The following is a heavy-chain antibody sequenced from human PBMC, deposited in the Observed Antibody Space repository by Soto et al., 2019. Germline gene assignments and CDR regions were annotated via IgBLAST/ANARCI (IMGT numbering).Heavy chain of an antibody. J-gene: IGHJ6*03. V-gene: IGHV1-18*01. CDR1: GYTFTSYG. CDR3: ARSIAAAGPTGGEYYYYMDV. Sequence: ASVKVSCKASGYTFTSYGISWVRQAPGQGLEWMGWISAYNGNTNYAQKLQGRVTMTTDTSTSTAYMELRSLRSDDTAVYYCARSIAAAGPTGGEYYYYMDVWGKGTTVTVSS. CDR2: ISAYNGNT. D-gene: IGHD6-13*01.